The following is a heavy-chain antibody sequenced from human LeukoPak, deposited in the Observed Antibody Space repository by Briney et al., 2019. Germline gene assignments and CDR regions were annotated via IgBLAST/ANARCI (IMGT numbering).Heavy chain of an antibody. D-gene: IGHD3-9*01. V-gene: IGHV4-59*08. CDR3: ARRSDVYDILTGYCCSFDL. J-gene: IGHJ2*01. Sequence: PSETLSLTCTVSGGSITTYYWSWIRQPPGKGLEWIGYIYYSRGTMYNPSLKSRVTISVDTSKNQFSLKLSSVTAADTAVYYCARRSDVYDILTGYCCSFDLWGRGTLVTVSS. CDR2: IYYSRGT. CDR1: GGSITTYY.